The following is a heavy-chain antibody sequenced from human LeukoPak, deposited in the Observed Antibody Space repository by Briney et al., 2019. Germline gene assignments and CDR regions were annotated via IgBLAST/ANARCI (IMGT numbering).Heavy chain of an antibody. V-gene: IGHV3-23*01. Sequence: PGGSLRLSCAASGFTFSNYPMSWVRQALGKGLEWVSTISGSGGSTYYADSVKGRFTISRDNSRNTLYLQMNSLRAEDTAVYFCAKAGYYGSGSNYKWFDSWGQGTLVSVSS. J-gene: IGHJ5*01. D-gene: IGHD3-10*01. CDR3: AKAGYYGSGSNYKWFDS. CDR2: ISGSGGST. CDR1: GFTFSNYP.